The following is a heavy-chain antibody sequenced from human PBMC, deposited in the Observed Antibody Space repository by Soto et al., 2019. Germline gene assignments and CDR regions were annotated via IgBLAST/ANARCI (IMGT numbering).Heavy chain of an antibody. CDR1: GGSISSYY. CDR3: ARDGRGNWFDP. Sequence: SETLSLTCTVSGGSISSYYWSWIRQPPGKGLEWIGYIYYSGSTNYNPSLKSRVTISVDTSKNQFSLKLSSVTAADTAVYYCARDGRGNWFDPWGQGTLVTVSS. V-gene: IGHV4-59*01. J-gene: IGHJ5*02. CDR2: IYYSGST.